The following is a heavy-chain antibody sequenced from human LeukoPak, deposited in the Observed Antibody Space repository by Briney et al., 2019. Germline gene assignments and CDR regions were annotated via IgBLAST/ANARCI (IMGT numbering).Heavy chain of an antibody. CDR1: GFTFSSYS. D-gene: IGHD3-3*01. J-gene: IGHJ3*02. V-gene: IGHV3-21*01. CDR2: ISSSSSYI. CDR3: ARDRYDFWSGYYPHGAFDI. Sequence: GRSLRLSCAASGFTFSSYSMNWVRQAPGKGLEWVSSISSSSSYIYYADSVKGRFTISRDSAKNSLYLQMNSLRAEDTAVYYCARDRYDFWSGYYPHGAFDIWGQGTMVTVSS.